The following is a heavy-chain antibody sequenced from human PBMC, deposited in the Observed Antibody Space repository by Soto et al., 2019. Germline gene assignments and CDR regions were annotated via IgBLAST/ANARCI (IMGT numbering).Heavy chain of an antibody. Sequence: GGSLRLSCAASGFTFSSYAMTWVRQAPGKGLEWVSVISGSGGSTYYADSMKGRFTISRDNSRNTLDLQMNSLRAEDTAVYYCAKDTYYYDRSGYYTYDHWGQGTQVTVSS. J-gene: IGHJ4*02. CDR1: GFTFSSYA. D-gene: IGHD3-22*01. CDR3: AKDTYYYDRSGYYTYDH. V-gene: IGHV3-23*01. CDR2: ISGSGGST.